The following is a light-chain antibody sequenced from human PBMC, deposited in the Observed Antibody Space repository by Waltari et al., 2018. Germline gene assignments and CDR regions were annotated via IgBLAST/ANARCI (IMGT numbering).Light chain of an antibody. J-gene: IGKJ1*01. V-gene: IGKV3-15*01. Sequence: EIVMTQSQATLSLSPGERATLSCRASQSVSNSLAWYQQKPGQPPRLLIYGASGRATGIPDRFSGSGSGTDFTLTISSLEPEDVAVYYCLQRTNWPRTFGQGTKVEMK. CDR3: LQRTNWPRT. CDR2: GAS. CDR1: QSVSNS.